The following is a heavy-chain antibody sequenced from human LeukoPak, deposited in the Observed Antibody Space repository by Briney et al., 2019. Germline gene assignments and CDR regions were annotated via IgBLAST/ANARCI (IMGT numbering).Heavy chain of an antibody. CDR1: GGSISSSSYY. D-gene: IGHD1-1*01. CDR2: MYSSGST. Sequence: SETLSLTCTVSGGSISSSSYYWGWIRQPPGKGLEWIGSMYSSGSTYYNPSLKSRVTISVDTSKNQFSLKLSSVTAEDTAVYYCTSGLSVRRSNNTPVDYWGQGTLVTVSS. J-gene: IGHJ4*02. CDR3: TSGLSVRRSNNTPVDY. V-gene: IGHV4-39*07.